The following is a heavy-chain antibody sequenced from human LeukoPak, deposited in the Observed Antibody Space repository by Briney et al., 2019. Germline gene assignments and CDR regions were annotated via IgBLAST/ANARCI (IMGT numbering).Heavy chain of an antibody. Sequence: SETLSLTCTVSGGSISSYYWSWIRQSPGKGLEWIGYIFYSGSSNYNPSLRSRLTISVDTPKNQFSLKLSSVTAADTAVYYCARESAERYYFDNWGQGALVTVSS. CDR3: ARESAERYYFDN. V-gene: IGHV4-59*01. CDR2: IFYSGSS. J-gene: IGHJ4*02. D-gene: IGHD1-1*01. CDR1: GGSISSYY.